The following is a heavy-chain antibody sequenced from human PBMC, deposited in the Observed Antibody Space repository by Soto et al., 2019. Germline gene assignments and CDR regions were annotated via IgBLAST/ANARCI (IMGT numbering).Heavy chain of an antibody. CDR1: GGSISSYY. CDR2: IYYSGST. D-gene: IGHD4-4*01. Sequence: TLSLTCTVSGGSISSYYWSWIRQPPGKGLEWIGYIYYSGSTNYNPSLKSRVTISVDTSKNQFSLKLSSVTAADTAVYYCARDAVTTEGNWFDPWGQGTLVTVSS. J-gene: IGHJ5*02. V-gene: IGHV4-59*01. CDR3: ARDAVTTEGNWFDP.